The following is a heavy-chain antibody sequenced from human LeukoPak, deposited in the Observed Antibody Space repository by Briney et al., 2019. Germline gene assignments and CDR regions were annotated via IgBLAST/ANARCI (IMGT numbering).Heavy chain of an antibody. CDR2: IKSKTDGGTT. Sequence: GGSLRLSCAASGFTFSNAWMSWVRQAPGRGLEWVGRIKSKTDGGTTDYAAPVKGRFTISRDDSKNTLYLQMNSLKTEDTAVYYCTTDQSVTTLVYWGQGTLVTVSS. V-gene: IGHV3-15*01. CDR1: GFTFSNAW. D-gene: IGHD4-17*01. J-gene: IGHJ4*02. CDR3: TTDQSVTTLVY.